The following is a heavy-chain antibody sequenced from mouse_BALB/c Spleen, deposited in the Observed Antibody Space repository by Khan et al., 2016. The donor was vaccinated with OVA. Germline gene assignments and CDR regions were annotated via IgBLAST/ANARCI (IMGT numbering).Heavy chain of an antibody. CDR3: ATSHFYGYYFDY. Sequence: LVQSGGSRKLSCAASGFTFTSYGMHWIRQAPEKGLEWVAYICSDSNTIYYAATVKGRFTISRDNPKNTLFLQMTSRRSGDTAMYFCATSHFYGYYFDYWGQGTTRTVSS. V-gene: IGHV5-17*02. CDR2: ICSDSNTI. D-gene: IGHD1-2*01. J-gene: IGHJ2*01. CDR1: GFTFTSYG.